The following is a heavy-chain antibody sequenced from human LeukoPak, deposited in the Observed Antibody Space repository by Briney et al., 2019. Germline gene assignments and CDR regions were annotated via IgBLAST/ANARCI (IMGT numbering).Heavy chain of an antibody. V-gene: IGHV4-59*01. D-gene: IGHD6-6*01. J-gene: IGHJ3*02. CDR1: GGSTSSYY. Sequence: KPSETLSLTCTVSGGSTSSYYWSWIRQPPGKGLEWIGYIYYSGSTNYNPSLKSRVTISVDTSKNQFSLKLSSVTAADTAVYYCARGGEYSSPIETLPSEWGAFDIWGQGTMVTVSS. CDR2: IYYSGST. CDR3: ARGGEYSSPIETLPSEWGAFDI.